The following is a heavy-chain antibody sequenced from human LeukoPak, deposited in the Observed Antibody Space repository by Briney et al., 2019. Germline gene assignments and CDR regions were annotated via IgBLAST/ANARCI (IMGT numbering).Heavy chain of an antibody. CDR2: IYYSGST. Sequence: PSETLSLTCTVPGGSISSYYWSWIRQPPGKGLEWIGYIYYSGSTNYNPSLKSRVTISVDTSKNQFSLKLSSVTAADTAVYYCARVIVGATKERYFDYWGQGTLVTVSS. J-gene: IGHJ4*02. CDR1: GGSISSYY. V-gene: IGHV4-59*01. CDR3: ARVIVGATKERYFDY. D-gene: IGHD1-26*01.